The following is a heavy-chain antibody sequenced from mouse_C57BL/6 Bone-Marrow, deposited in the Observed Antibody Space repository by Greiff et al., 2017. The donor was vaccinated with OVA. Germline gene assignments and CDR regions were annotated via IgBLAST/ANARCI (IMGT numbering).Heavy chain of an antibody. CDR3: TTGGSGYGYFDY. CDR1: GFNIKDDY. J-gene: IGHJ2*01. V-gene: IGHV14-4*01. CDR2: IHPENGDT. D-gene: IGHD3-2*02. Sequence: EVKLMESGAELVRPGASVKLSCTASGFNIKDDYMHWVKQRPEQGLEWIGWIHPENGDTEYASKFQGKATITADTSSNTAYLQLSSLTSEDTAVYYCTTGGSGYGYFDYWGQGTTLTVSS.